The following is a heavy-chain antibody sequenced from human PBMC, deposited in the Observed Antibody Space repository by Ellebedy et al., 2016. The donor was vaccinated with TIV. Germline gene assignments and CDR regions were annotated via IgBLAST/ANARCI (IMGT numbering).Heavy chain of an antibody. J-gene: IGHJ4*02. CDR3: ATSAMVRGIFDY. Sequence: GESLKISCKGSGYNFRSYWIGWVRQMPGKGLGWMGIIYPADSDTAYSPSFQGQVTISADKSISTAYLQWNSLRASDTAMYFCATSAMVRGIFDYWGQGTLVTVSS. CDR1: GYNFRSYW. D-gene: IGHD3-10*01. CDR2: IYPADSDT. V-gene: IGHV5-51*01.